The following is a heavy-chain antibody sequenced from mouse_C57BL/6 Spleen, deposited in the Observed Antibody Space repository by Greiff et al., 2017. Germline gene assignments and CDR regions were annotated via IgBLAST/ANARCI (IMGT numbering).Heavy chain of an antibody. J-gene: IGHJ4*01. D-gene: IGHD2-5*01. Sequence: VQLKQSGAELVRPGASVKLSCTASGFNIKDDYMHWVKQRPEQGLEWIGWIDPENGDTEYASKFQGKATITADTSSNTAYLQLSSLTSEDTAVYYCTTTYYSNPGAMNYWGQGTSVTVSS. CDR2: IDPENGDT. V-gene: IGHV14-4*01. CDR3: TTTYYSNPGAMNY. CDR1: GFNIKDDY.